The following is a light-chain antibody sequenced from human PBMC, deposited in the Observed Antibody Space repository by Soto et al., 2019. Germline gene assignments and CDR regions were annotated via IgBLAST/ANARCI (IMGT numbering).Light chain of an antibody. Sequence: QSVLTQPPSVSAAPGQKVTVSCSGSSSNIGNNDVSWYQQFPGTSPKLLIYDNYKRPSGIPDRFSGSKSGTSATLGITGLQTGDEADYYCGTWDSSLSAEVFGGGTQLTV. CDR1: SSNIGNND. CDR2: DNY. J-gene: IGLJ3*02. V-gene: IGLV1-51*01. CDR3: GTWDSSLSAEV.